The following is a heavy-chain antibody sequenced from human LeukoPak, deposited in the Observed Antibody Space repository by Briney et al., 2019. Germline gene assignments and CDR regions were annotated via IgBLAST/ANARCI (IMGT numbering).Heavy chain of an antibody. CDR3: ARGHDTLPSYDF. CDR2: INGNSGGT. V-gene: IGHV1-2*02. CDR1: GYTFTDYY. Sequence: ASETVSCKASGYTFTDYYVIWVRQGPGQGLEWMGWINGNSGGTKYGQKFPGRVTMTRDTSINTAYMELSGLRSDDTAVYYCARGHDTLPSYDFWGQGTLVTVSA. J-gene: IGHJ4*02.